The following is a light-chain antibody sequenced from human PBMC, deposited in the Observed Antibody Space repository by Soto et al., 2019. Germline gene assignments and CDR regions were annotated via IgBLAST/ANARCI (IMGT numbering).Light chain of an antibody. CDR3: QQYYTGRT. V-gene: IGKV4-1*01. Sequence: DIKMTQSPDSLPVSLGERATINCKSSQSGLYRSNNKNYLAWYQHKPGQPPKLLIYWASTRESGVPDRFSGSGSGTDFTLTISSLQAEDVAVYYCQQYYTGRTFGQGTKVEIK. J-gene: IGKJ1*01. CDR2: WAS. CDR1: QSGLYRSNNKNY.